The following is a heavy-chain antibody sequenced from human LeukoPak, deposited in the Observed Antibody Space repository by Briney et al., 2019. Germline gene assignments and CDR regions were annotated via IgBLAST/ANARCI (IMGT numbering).Heavy chain of an antibody. J-gene: IGHJ5*02. CDR1: GFTFDDYG. V-gene: IGHV3-20*04. D-gene: IGHD6-19*01. CDR2: INWNGGST. Sequence: GGSLRLSCAASGFTFDDYGMSWVRQAPGKGLEWVSGINWNGGSTGYADSVKGRFTISRDNAKNSLYLQMNSLRAEDTALYYGARDLVAVAGTLRFDPWGQGTLVTVSS. CDR3: ARDLVAVAGTLRFDP.